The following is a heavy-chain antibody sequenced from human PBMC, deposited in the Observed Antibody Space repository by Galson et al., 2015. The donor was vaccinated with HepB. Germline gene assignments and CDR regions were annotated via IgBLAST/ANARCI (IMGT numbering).Heavy chain of an antibody. CDR3: ARDRVPQAKRYYDFWSGYFNGLSYYGMDV. J-gene: IGHJ6*02. CDR1: GGTFSSYA. Sequence: SVKVSCKASGGTFSSYAISWVRQTPGQGLGWMGGIIPIFGTANYAQKFQGRVTITADESTSTAYMELSSLRSEDTAVYYCARDRVPQAKRYYDFWSGYFNGLSYYGMDVWGQGTTVTVSS. D-gene: IGHD3-3*01. V-gene: IGHV1-69*13. CDR2: IIPIFGTA.